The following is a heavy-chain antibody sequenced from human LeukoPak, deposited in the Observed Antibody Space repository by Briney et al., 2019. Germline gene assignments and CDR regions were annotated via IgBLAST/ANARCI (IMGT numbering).Heavy chain of an antibody. J-gene: IGHJ6*02. CDR3: ARDSRPVPPRGGMDV. V-gene: IGHV1-46*01. CDR1: GYTFTSYY. D-gene: IGHD2-2*01. Sequence: GASVKVSCKASGYTFTSYYMHWVRQAPGQGLEWMGIINPSGGSTSYAQKFQGRVTMTRDTSTSTVYMELSSLRSEDTAVYYCARDSRPVPPRGGMDVWGQGTTVTVSS. CDR2: INPSGGST.